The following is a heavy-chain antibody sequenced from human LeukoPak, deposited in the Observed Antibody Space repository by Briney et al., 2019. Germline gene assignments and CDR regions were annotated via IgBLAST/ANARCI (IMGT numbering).Heavy chain of an antibody. CDR3: ASLYYFDSSGYYYGKADI. D-gene: IGHD3-22*01. CDR2: HYYSGST. V-gene: IGHV4-31*03. Sequence: SLTLSLTCTVSGGSISSGGYYWSWIRQLPGKGLECIGYHYYSGSTFYNPSLKSRVTISIDTSKNQFSLKLSSVTAADTAVYYCASLYYFDSSGYYYGKADIWGQGTMVTVSS. CDR1: GGSISSGGYY. J-gene: IGHJ3*02.